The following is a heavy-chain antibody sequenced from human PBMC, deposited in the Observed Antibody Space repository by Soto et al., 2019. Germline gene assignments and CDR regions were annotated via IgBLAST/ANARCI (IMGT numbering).Heavy chain of an antibody. D-gene: IGHD3-22*01. CDR3: ARAPRDYYDSSGSYYFDY. V-gene: IGHV1-69*02. J-gene: IGHJ4*02. CDR1: GGTFSSYT. CDR2: IIPILGIA. Sequence: ASVKVSCKASGGTFSSYTISWVRQAPGQGLEWMGRIIPILGIANYAQKFQGRVTITADKSTSTAYMELSSLRSEDTAVYYCARAPRDYYDSSGSYYFDYWGQGTLVTVSS.